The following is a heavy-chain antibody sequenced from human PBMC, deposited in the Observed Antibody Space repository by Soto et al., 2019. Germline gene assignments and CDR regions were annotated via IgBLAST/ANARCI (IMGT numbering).Heavy chain of an antibody. CDR1: GFTFSSYA. Sequence: GGSLRLSCAASGFTFSSYAMSWVRQAPGKGLEWVSAISGSGGSTYYADSVKGRFTISRDNSKNTLYLQMNSLRAEDTAVYYCAKVYYYDSSGPVPNDAFDIWGQGXMVTV. V-gene: IGHV3-23*01. J-gene: IGHJ3*02. D-gene: IGHD3-22*01. CDR3: AKVYYYDSSGPVPNDAFDI. CDR2: ISGSGGST.